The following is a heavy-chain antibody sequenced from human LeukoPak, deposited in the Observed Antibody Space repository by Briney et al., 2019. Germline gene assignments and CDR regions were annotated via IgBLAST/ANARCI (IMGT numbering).Heavy chain of an antibody. CDR2: IYPGDSDT. J-gene: IGHJ4*02. Sequence: GESLKISCKGSGYSFTSYWIGWVRQMPGKGLEWMGIIYPGDSDTRYSPSFQGQVTISADKSIGTAYLQWSSLKASDTAMYYCAGMGIAAADTFDYWGQGTLVTVSS. CDR1: GYSFTSYW. CDR3: AGMGIAAADTFDY. V-gene: IGHV5-51*01. D-gene: IGHD6-13*01.